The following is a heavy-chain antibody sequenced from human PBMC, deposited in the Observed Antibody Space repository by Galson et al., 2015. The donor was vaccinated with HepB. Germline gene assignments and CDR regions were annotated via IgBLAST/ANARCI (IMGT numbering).Heavy chain of an antibody. D-gene: IGHD3-10*01. Sequence: SLTCTVSGGSISSYYWSWIRQPPGKGLEWIGYIYYSGSTNYNPSLKSRVTISVDTSKNQFSLKLSSVTAADTAVYYCARDVPLPPFFGSYGMDVWGQGTTVTVSS. V-gene: IGHV4-59*01. J-gene: IGHJ6*02. CDR3: ARDVPLPPFFGSYGMDV. CDR1: GGSISSYY. CDR2: IYYSGST.